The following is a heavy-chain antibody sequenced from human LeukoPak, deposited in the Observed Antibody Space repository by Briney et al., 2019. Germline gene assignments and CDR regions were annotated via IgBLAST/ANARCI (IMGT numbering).Heavy chain of an antibody. Sequence: SETLSLTCTVSGVAISGYYWSWIRQPPGKGLEWSGYIYDSVSTNNNPSLKSLVSISVDTSKKQFSLMLSSVPAADTAVYYCARLDPSMLFFDYWGQGTLVTVSS. CDR3: ARLDPSMLFFDY. CDR1: GVAISGYY. J-gene: IGHJ4*02. V-gene: IGHV4-59*08. CDR2: IYDSVST. D-gene: IGHD2-8*01.